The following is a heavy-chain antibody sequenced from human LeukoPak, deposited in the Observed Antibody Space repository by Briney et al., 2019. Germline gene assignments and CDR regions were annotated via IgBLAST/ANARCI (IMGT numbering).Heavy chain of an antibody. J-gene: IGHJ4*02. CDR2: INPSGART. Sequence: ASVKVSCTGSGYTFTSYYMYWVRHAPGQGLEWMGNINPSGARTSYAQKFQGRVTMTRDTPTSTVYMELSSLRSEDTAVYYSASDLAVAAPGAYWGQATLVTASS. CDR1: GYTFTSYY. CDR3: ASDLAVAAPGAY. D-gene: IGHD6-19*01. V-gene: IGHV1-46*01.